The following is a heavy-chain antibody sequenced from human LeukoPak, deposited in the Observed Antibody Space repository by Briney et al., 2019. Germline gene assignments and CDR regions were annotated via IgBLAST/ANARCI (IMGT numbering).Heavy chain of an antibody. D-gene: IGHD4-17*01. CDR2: FYYSRTT. CDR1: GGSISRGGYY. J-gene: IGHJ4*02. V-gene: IGHV4-31*03. Sequence: SETLSLTCTVSGGSISRGGYYWNWIRQHPREGLEWIGYFYYSRTTSYNPSLKSRATISVDTSNNQFSLKLSSVTAADTAVYYCARGDYGLYFFDSWGRGTLVTVSS. CDR3: ARGDYGLYFFDS.